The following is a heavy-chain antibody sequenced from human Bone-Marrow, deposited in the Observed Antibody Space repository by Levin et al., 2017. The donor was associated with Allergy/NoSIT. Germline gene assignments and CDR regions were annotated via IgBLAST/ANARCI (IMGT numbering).Heavy chain of an antibody. Sequence: GESLKISCAASGFTFSDYYMSWIRQAPGKGLEWVSYISSSGSTIYYADSVKGRFTISRDNAKNSLYLQMNSLRAEDTAVYYCARDDLACSGGSCYFGYYYYYYMDVWGKGTTVTVSS. D-gene: IGHD2-15*01. J-gene: IGHJ6*03. CDR1: GFTFSDYY. V-gene: IGHV3-11*01. CDR2: ISSSGSTI. CDR3: ARDDLACSGGSCYFGYYYYYYMDV.